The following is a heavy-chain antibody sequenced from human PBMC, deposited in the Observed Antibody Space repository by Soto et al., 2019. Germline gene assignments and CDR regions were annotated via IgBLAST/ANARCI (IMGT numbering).Heavy chain of an antibody. J-gene: IGHJ4*02. CDR2: INPSGGST. CDR3: ARDGRSSSSSGWYYFDY. CDR1: GYTFTSYY. D-gene: IGHD6-19*01. Sequence: QVQLVQSGAEVKKPGASVKVSCKASGYTFTSYYMHWVRQAPGQGLEWMGIINPSGGSTSYAQNFQGRVTMTRDTSTSTVYMELSSLRSEDTAVYYCARDGRSSSSSGWYYFDYWGQGTLVTVSS. V-gene: IGHV1-46*01.